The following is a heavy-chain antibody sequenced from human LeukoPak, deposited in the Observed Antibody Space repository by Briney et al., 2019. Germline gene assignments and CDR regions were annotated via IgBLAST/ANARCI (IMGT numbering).Heavy chain of an antibody. CDR2: IYYSGST. V-gene: IGHV4-39*01. D-gene: IGHD2-2*01. J-gene: IGHJ5*02. CDR1: GGSISSSSYY. Sequence: PSETLSLTCTVSGGSISSSSYYWGWIRQPPGKGLEWIGSIYYSGSTYYNPSLKSRVTISVDTSKNQFSLKLSSVTATDAAVYYCARHPGPRDQLLSGKRFDPWGQGTLVTVSS. CDR3: ARHPGPRDQLLSGKRFDP.